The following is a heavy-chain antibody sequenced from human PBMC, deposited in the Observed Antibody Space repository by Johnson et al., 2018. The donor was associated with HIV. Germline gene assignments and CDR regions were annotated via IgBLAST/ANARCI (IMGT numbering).Heavy chain of an antibody. CDR3: ARRSPRSGGFDF. V-gene: IGHV3-30-3*01. CDR2: ISYDGSNK. Sequence: QVQLVESGGGVVQPGRSLRLSCAASGFTFSIYAMHWVRQAPGKGLEWVAVISYDGSNKYYADSVKGRFTISRDNSKNTLYLQMISLRVGDTAVYYCARRSPRSGGFDFWGQGTMVTVSS. J-gene: IGHJ3*01. D-gene: IGHD2-8*02. CDR1: GFTFSIYA.